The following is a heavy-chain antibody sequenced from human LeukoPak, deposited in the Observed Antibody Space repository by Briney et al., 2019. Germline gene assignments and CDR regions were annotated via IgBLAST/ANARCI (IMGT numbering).Heavy chain of an antibody. Sequence: GGSLRLSCAASGFTFSSYGMSWVRQAPGKGLEWVSAISGSGGSTYYADSVKGRFTISRDNSKNTLYLQMNSLRAEDTAVYYCAKGGATTFYYYYYMDVWGKGITVTISS. CDR1: GFTFSSYG. D-gene: IGHD1-26*01. V-gene: IGHV3-23*01. CDR3: AKGGATTFYYYYYMDV. CDR2: ISGSGGST. J-gene: IGHJ6*03.